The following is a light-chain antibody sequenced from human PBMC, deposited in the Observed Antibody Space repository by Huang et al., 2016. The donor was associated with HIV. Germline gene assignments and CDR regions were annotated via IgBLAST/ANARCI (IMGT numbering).Light chain of an antibody. J-gene: IGKJ3*01. CDR1: QSISNF. CDR2: AAS. Sequence: DIHMTQSPSSLSASVGDRVTITCRASQSISNFLNWYQQKPGKAPKLLIYAASSLQSGVPSRCSGGGSGTDFTLTISSLQPEDFATYYCQQRYNTLRVTFGPGTKVDIK. V-gene: IGKV1-39*01. CDR3: QQRYNTLRVT.